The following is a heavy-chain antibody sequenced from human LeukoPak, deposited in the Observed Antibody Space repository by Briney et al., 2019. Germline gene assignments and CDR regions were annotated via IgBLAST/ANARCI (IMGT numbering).Heavy chain of an antibody. D-gene: IGHD4-17*01. CDR1: GFTFSSYS. CDR2: ISSSSSYI. V-gene: IGHV3-21*01. J-gene: IGHJ4*02. CDR3: ARGKSNYGDYVDY. Sequence: PGGSLRLPCAASGFTFSSYSMNWVRQAPGKGLEWVSSISSSSSYIYYADSVKGRFTISRDNAKNSLYLQMNSLRAEDTAVYYCARGKSNYGDYVDYWGQGTLVTVSS.